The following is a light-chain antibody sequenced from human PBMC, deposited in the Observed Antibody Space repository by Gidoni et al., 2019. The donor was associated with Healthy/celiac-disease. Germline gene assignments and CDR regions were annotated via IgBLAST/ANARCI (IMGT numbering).Light chain of an antibody. V-gene: IGKV1-9*01. CDR3: QQLNSYPL. CDR2: AAS. J-gene: IGKJ3*01. CDR1: QGISSY. Sequence: DIQVTQSPSFLFASVGDRVTITCRASQGISSYLAWYQQKPGKAPKLLIYAASTLQSGVPSRFSGSGSGTEFTLTISSLQPEDFATYYCQQLNSYPLFGPGTKVDIK.